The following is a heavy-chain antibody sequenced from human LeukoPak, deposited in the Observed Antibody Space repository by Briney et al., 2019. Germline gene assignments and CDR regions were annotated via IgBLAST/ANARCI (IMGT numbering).Heavy chain of an antibody. CDR3: ASTYSYDSSGYYPFDY. CDR2: ITNNGRST. D-gene: IGHD3-22*01. J-gene: IGHJ4*02. V-gene: IGHV3-64D*06. CDR1: GFTFSRYA. Sequence: GGSLGLSCSASGFTFSRYAMHWVRQPPGKGLECVSAITNNGRSTYYADSVKGRFTISRDNSKNTLYLQMSSLRAEDTAVYYCASTYSYDSSGYYPFDYWGQGTLVTVPS.